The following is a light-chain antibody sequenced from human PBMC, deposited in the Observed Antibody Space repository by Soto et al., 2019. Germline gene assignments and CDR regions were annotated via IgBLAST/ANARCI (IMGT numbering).Light chain of an antibody. CDR3: SSYSSKSTPV. Sequence: QSVLTQPASVSGSPGKSITISCTGPSGDVGGYNFVSWYQQHPGEGPKLIIYEVTNRPSGVSDRFSGSKSGYTASLTISGLQADDEGDYYCSSYSSKSTPVFGGGTKLTVL. CDR2: EVT. CDR1: SGDVGGYNF. J-gene: IGLJ3*02. V-gene: IGLV2-14*01.